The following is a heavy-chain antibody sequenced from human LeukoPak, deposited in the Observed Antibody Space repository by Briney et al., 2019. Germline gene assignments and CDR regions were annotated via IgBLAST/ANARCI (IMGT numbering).Heavy chain of an antibody. CDR1: GFTFDDYA. J-gene: IGHJ5*02. D-gene: IGHD3-3*01. CDR3: AKGAYYDFWRGGS. Sequence: GGSLRLSXAASGFTFDDYAMHWVRQAPGKGLEWVSLISGDGGSTYYADSVKGRFTISRDNSKNSLYLQMNSLRTEGTALYYCAKGAYYDFWRGGSWGQGTLVTVSS. V-gene: IGHV3-43*02. CDR2: ISGDGGST.